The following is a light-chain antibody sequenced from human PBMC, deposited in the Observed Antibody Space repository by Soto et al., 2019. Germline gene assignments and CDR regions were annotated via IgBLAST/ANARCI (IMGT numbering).Light chain of an antibody. V-gene: IGKV2-28*01. J-gene: IGKJ1*01. Sequence: DIVMTQSPLSLPVTPGEPASISCRSSQSLLHSNGYNYLDWYLQQPGQSPKLLIYLGSNRASGVPDRFSGSGSGADFTLKISRVEAEDVGVYYCMQPLQSWTFGQGTKVDIK. CDR1: QSLLHSNGYNY. CDR3: MQPLQSWT. CDR2: LGS.